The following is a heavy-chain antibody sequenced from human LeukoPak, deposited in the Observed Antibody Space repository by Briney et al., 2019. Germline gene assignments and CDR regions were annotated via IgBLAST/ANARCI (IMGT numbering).Heavy chain of an antibody. J-gene: IGHJ4*02. Sequence: GESLKISCKRPGYNLTNYWIAWVRKMPGKGLEWYGIISSGDSATRYSPSFHGHVNISADESSSTAYLQWSSLKAADTAIYYCARRSSIAPRLFDYWGQGTLVTVSS. CDR3: ARRSSIAPRLFDY. CDR2: ISSGDSAT. V-gene: IGHV5-51*01. CDR1: GYNLTNYW. D-gene: IGHD6-6*01.